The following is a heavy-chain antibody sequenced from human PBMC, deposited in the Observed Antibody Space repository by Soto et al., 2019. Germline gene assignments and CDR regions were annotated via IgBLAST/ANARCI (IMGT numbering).Heavy chain of an antibody. J-gene: IGHJ6*02. CDR2: ISYDGSNK. CDR1: GFTFSSYG. D-gene: IGHD1-26*01. V-gene: IGHV3-30*18. CDR3: AKDQGNGWDYYYYGMDV. Sequence: QVQLVESGGGVVQPGRSLRLSCAASGFTFSSYGMHWVRQAPGKGLEWVAVISYDGSNKYYADSVKGRFTISRDNSKNSLYLQMNRLRAEDTAVYYCAKDQGNGWDYYYYGMDVWGQGATFTVS.